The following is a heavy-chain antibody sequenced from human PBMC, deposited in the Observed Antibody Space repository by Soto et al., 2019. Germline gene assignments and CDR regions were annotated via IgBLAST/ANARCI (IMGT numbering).Heavy chain of an antibody. CDR1: GYSFTSYW. D-gene: IGHD2-15*01. CDR3: ARYCGPDACYSGFDY. CDR2: ISNNGGAT. V-gene: IGHV3-23*01. J-gene: IGHJ4*02. Sequence: PGESLKISCKGSGYSFTSYWIGWVRRAPGKGMEWVSSISNNGGATFYADSVKGRFTVSRDNSRNTHYLHISGLRVEDTAEYFCARYCGPDACYSGFDYWGQGTQVTVSS.